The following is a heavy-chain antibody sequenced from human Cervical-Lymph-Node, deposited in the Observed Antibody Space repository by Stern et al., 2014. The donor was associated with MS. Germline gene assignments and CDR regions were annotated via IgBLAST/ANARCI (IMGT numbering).Heavy chain of an antibody. CDR1: GYSFTSYW. Sequence: EVQLVQSGAEVKKPGESLKISCKGSGYSFTSYWIGWMRQMPGKGLEWMGIIHPGDSDTKYSPSFEGQVTISADKSSTTAYLQWSSLKASDTAMYFCARHRGYGDYGYWGQGTLVIVSS. CDR3: ARHRGYGDYGY. J-gene: IGHJ4*02. D-gene: IGHD4-17*01. V-gene: IGHV5-51*01. CDR2: IHPGDSDT.